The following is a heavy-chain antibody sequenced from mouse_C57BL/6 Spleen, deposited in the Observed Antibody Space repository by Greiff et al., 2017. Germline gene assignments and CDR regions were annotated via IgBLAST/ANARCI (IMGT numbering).Heavy chain of an antibody. Sequence: EVKLVESEGGLVQPGGSMKLSCTASGFTFSDYYMAWVRQVPEKGLEWVANINYYGSCTYYLDSLKGRFIISRDNAQIILYLQMSSLKSEDTAAYYCARDAVRGGFDYWGQGTTRTVSS. J-gene: IGHJ2*01. V-gene: IGHV5-16*01. CDR3: ARDAVRGGFDY. CDR2: INYYGSCT. CDR1: GFTFSDYY. D-gene: IGHD2-14*01.